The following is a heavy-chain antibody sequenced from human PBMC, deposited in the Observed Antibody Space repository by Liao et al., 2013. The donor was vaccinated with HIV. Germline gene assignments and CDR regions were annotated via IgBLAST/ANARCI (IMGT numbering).Heavy chain of an antibody. V-gene: IGHV4-39*07. CDR1: GGSISSGAYY. CDR2: IYYSGST. J-gene: IGHJ3*02. D-gene: IGHD3-10*01. CDR3: ARGSLIGFGPRWAFDI. Sequence: QVQLQESGPGLVKPSQTLSLTCTVSGGSISSGAYYWSWIRQPPGKGLEWIGSIYYSGSTYYNPSLKSRVTMSVDTSKNQFSLKLSSVTAADTAVYYCARGSLIGFGPRWAFDIWGQGTMVTVSS.